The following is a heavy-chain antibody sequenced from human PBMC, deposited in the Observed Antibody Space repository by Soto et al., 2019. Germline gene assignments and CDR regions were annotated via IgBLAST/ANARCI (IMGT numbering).Heavy chain of an antibody. V-gene: IGHV3-23*01. Sequence: HPGGSLRLSCAASGFTFSSYAMSWVRQAPGKGLEWVSAISGSGGSTYYADSVRGRFTISRDNSKNTLYLQMNSLRAEDTAVYYCAKGPVDTAMVTFYYYGMDVWGQGTTVTVSS. D-gene: IGHD5-18*01. CDR2: ISGSGGST. CDR3: AKGPVDTAMVTFYYYGMDV. CDR1: GFTFSSYA. J-gene: IGHJ6*02.